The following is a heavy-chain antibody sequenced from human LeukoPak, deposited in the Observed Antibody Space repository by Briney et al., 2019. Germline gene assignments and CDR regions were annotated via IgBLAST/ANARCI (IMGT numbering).Heavy chain of an antibody. J-gene: IGHJ3*02. CDR3: ARGLAVAGHAFDI. CDR2: IYYSGST. CDR1: GGSISSSSYY. V-gene: IGHV4-39*07. D-gene: IGHD6-19*01. Sequence: SETLSLTCTVSGGSISSSSYYWGWIRQPPGKGLEWIGSIYYSGSTYYNPSLKSRVTISVDTSKNQFSLKLSSVTAADTAVYYCARGLAVAGHAFDIWGQGTMVTVSS.